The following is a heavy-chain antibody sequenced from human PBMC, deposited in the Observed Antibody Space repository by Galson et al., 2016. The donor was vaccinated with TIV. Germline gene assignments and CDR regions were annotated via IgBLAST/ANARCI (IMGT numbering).Heavy chain of an antibody. CDR2: IYYSGTT. V-gene: IGHV4-31*03. CDR3: ARDKNDYGVDAFDI. Sequence: TLSLTCSVSGGSINSGGYYWSWLRQHPGKGLEWIGYIYYSGTTQYNPSLKSRVSISVDTSKTQFSLNLGSVTAADTAVYYCARDKNDYGVDAFDIWGQGTMVIVSS. CDR1: GGSINSGGYY. J-gene: IGHJ3*02. D-gene: IGHD4-17*01.